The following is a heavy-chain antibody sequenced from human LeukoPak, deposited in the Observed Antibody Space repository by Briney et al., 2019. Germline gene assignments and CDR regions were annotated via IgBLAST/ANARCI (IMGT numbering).Heavy chain of an antibody. Sequence: SQTLSLTCAISGDSVSSNSAAWNWIRQSPSRGLEWLGSTYYRSRWYNDYAASVIGRITINPDTSRNRFSLQLNSVTPEDTALYYCARGGRYSFDYWGQGTLVTVSS. D-gene: IGHD1-26*01. CDR1: GDSVSSNSAA. J-gene: IGHJ4*02. CDR3: ARGGRYSFDY. V-gene: IGHV6-1*01. CDR2: TYYRSRWYN.